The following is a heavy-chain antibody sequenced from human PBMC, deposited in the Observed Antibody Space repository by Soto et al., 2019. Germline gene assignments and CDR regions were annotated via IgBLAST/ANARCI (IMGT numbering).Heavy chain of an antibody. V-gene: IGHV3-74*01. Sequence: PGGSLRLSCAASGFTFSTYWMHWVRQAPGKGLVWVSRINSDGSITSYADSVKGRFTISRDNAKNTVYLQMDSLRAEDTAVYYCTRSSPRLYGDYDWGQGTLVTVSS. CDR2: INSDGSIT. CDR1: GFTFSTYW. CDR3: TRSSPRLYGDYD. D-gene: IGHD4-17*01. J-gene: IGHJ4*02.